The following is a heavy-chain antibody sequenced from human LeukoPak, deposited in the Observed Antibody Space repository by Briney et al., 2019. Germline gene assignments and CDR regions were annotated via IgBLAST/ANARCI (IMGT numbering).Heavy chain of an antibody. J-gene: IGHJ6*02. V-gene: IGHV3-48*03. Sequence: GGSLRLSCAASGFTFSSYEMNWVRQAPGKGLEWVSYISSSGSTIYYADSVKGRFTISRDNAKNSLYLQMNSLRAEDTAVYYCAREPYYHGMERWGQGTTVTVSS. CDR2: ISSSGSTI. CDR1: GFTFSSYE. CDR3: AREPYYHGMER.